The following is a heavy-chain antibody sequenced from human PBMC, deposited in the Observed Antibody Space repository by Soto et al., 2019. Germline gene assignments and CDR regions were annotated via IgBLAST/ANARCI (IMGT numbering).Heavy chain of an antibody. CDR2: IYSGGST. V-gene: IGHV3-66*01. CDR1: GFTVSSNY. J-gene: IGHJ2*01. Sequence: EVQLVESGGGLVQPGGSLRLSCAASGFTVSSNYMSWVRQAPGKGLEWVSVIYSGGSTYYADSVKGRFTISRDSSKNTLYLQMNSLRAEDTAVYYCARDSVGWYFDLWGRGTLVTVSS. CDR3: ARDSVGWYFDL.